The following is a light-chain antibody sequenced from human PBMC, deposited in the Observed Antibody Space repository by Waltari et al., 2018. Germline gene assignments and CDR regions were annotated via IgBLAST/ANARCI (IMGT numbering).Light chain of an antibody. Sequence: DILMTQSPLSLPVHPGEPASIPCRSSQSLLPSNGYNYLDWYLQKPGQSPQVLIYLGSNRASGVPDRFSGSGSGTDFTLNISRVEAEDVGVYYCMQILQPARTFGQGTRLEIK. CDR3: MQILQPART. V-gene: IGKV2-28*01. CDR1: QSLLPSNGYNY. J-gene: IGKJ2*01. CDR2: LGS.